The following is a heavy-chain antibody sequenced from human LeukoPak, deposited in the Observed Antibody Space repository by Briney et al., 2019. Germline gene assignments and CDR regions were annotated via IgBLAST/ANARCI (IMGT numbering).Heavy chain of an antibody. J-gene: IGHJ4*02. D-gene: IGHD3-10*01. CDR2: FYHSGST. V-gene: IGHV4-59*04. CDR3: AGAKGYYGSGTYLFDY. CDR1: GGSISSYY. Sequence: SETLSLTCTVSGGSISSYYWSWIRQPPGKGLEWIGSFYHSGSTYYNPSLKSRVTISADTSKNQFSLKLSSVTAADTALYYCAGAKGYYGSGTYLFDYWGQGTLVTVSS.